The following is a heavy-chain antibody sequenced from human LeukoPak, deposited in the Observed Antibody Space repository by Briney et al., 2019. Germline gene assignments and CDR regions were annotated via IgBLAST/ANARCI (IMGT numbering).Heavy chain of an antibody. Sequence: GGSLRLSCAASGFTFSSYAMSWVRQAPGKGLEWVSAISGRDDSTYYADSVKGRFTFSRDNSRNTLYLQMNSLRAEDTAVYYCAKLVAVAGRNYWGQGTLVTVSS. V-gene: IGHV3-23*01. CDR1: GFTFSSYA. CDR2: ISGRDDST. J-gene: IGHJ4*02. D-gene: IGHD6-19*01. CDR3: AKLVAVAGRNY.